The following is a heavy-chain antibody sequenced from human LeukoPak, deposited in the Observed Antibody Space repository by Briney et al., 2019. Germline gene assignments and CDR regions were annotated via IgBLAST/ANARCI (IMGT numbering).Heavy chain of an antibody. J-gene: IGHJ4*02. V-gene: IGHV1-18*01. CDR3: ARGSRSGSYFSFFDY. CDR1: GYTFTSYG. Sequence: ASVKVSCKASGYTFTSYGISWVRQAPGQGLEWMGWISAYNGNTNYAQKLQGRVTMTTDTSTSTAYMELRSLRSDDTALYYCARGSRSGSYFSFFDYWGQGTLVTVSS. D-gene: IGHD1-26*01. CDR2: ISAYNGNT.